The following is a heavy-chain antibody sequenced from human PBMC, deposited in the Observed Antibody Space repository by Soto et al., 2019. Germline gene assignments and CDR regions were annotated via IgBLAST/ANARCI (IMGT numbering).Heavy chain of an antibody. V-gene: IGHV5-51*01. D-gene: IGHD6-13*01. CDR1: GYTFSNFW. Sequence: GESLKISCQCSGYTFSNFWIAWVRQLPGKGLEWMGIIYPGDYETRYSPSFHGKVTISADRSIGTAYLQWSSLEASDSAFYFCARSPRSSPYFDYWGQGALVTVS. CDR3: ARSPRSSPYFDY. J-gene: IGHJ4*02. CDR2: IYPGDYET.